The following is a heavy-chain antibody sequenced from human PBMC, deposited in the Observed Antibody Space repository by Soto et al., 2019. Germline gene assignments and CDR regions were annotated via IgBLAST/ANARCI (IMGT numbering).Heavy chain of an antibody. CDR1: GFPFTTYY. D-gene: IGHD3-16*01. V-gene: IGHV1-46*01. CDR2: INPSGDAT. Sequence: ASVKVSCKASGFPFTTYYMHWVRQAPGQGLEWMGVINPSGDATTYAQNFQGRVTLTKDTSASTVYMELSSVTAADTAVFYCARGRGGGLNSYYFDNWGQGTLVTVSS. CDR3: ARGRGGGLNSYYFDN. J-gene: IGHJ4*02.